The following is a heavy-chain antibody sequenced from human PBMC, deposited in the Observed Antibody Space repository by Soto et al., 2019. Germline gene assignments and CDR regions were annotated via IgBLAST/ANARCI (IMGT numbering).Heavy chain of an antibody. CDR2: LYYTGST. CDR3: ARVVLVGATLPYQHDY. Sequence: QVQLQESGPGLVKPSQTLSLTCTVSGGSISSGDYNWSWIRQPPGKGLEWIGYLYYTGSTYYNPSLESRVTLSVDTSKKPFSLKLSSVTAADTAVYYCARVVLVGATLPYQHDYGGQGTLVTVSS. D-gene: IGHD2-15*01. CDR1: GGSISSGDYN. J-gene: IGHJ4*02. V-gene: IGHV4-30-4*01.